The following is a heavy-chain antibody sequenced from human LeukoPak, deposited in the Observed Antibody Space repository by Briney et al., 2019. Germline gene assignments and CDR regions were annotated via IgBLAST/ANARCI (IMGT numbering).Heavy chain of an antibody. CDR3: ASDHSGYYYYMDV. Sequence: SETLSLTCTVSGGSISSSSYYWGWIRQPPGKGLEWIGSIYYSGSTYYNPSLKSRVTISVDTSKSQFSLKLSSVTAADTAVYYCASDHSGYYYYMDVWGKGTTVTVSS. J-gene: IGHJ6*03. CDR1: GGSISSSSYY. CDR2: IYYSGST. V-gene: IGHV4-39*07.